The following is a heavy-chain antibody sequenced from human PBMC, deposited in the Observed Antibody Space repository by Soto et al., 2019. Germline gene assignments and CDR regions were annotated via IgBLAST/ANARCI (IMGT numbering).Heavy chain of an antibody. CDR2: IYYSGST. V-gene: IGHV4-31*03. CDR1: GGSISSGGYY. CDR3: ARVRDYDFWSGYYLGWYYFDY. J-gene: IGHJ4*02. D-gene: IGHD3-3*01. Sequence: QVQLQESGPGLVKPSQTLSLTCTVSGGSISSGGYYWSWIRQHPGKGLEWIGYIYYSGSTYYNPSLKSRVTISADTSKNQFSLKLSSVTAADTAVYYCARVRDYDFWSGYYLGWYYFDYWGQGTLVTVSS.